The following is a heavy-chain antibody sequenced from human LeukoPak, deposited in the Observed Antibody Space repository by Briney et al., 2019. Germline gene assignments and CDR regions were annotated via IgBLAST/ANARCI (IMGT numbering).Heavy chain of an antibody. D-gene: IGHD3-3*02. CDR2: IYYSGST. J-gene: IGHJ4*02. Sequence: SETLSLTCTVSGGSISSSSYYWGWIRQPPGKGLEWIGNIYYSGSTYYNPSLKSRVTISVDTSKNQFSLKLSSVTAADTAVYYCARSSTFYFDYWGQGTLVTVSS. CDR1: GGSISSSSYY. V-gene: IGHV4-39*01. CDR3: ARSSTFYFDY.